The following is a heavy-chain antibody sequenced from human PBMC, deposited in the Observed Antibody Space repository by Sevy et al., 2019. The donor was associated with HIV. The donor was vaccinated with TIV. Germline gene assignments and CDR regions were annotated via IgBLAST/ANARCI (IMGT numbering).Heavy chain of an antibody. J-gene: IGHJ6*02. CDR1: GFTFSSYA. Sequence: LSLTCAASGFTFSSYAMHWVRQAPGKGLEWVAVISYDGSNKYYADSVKGRFTISRDNSKNTLYLQMNSLRAEDTAVYYCARMGQEGVVPAARSTYYYYGMDVWGQGTTVTVSS. V-gene: IGHV3-30-3*01. D-gene: IGHD2-2*01. CDR3: ARMGQEGVVPAARSTYYYYGMDV. CDR2: ISYDGSNK.